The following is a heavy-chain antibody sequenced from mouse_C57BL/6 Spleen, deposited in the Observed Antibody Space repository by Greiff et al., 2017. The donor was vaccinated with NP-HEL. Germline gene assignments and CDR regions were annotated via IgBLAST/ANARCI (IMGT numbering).Heavy chain of an antibody. CDR3: AREGYYGSRTYYYAMDY. D-gene: IGHD1-1*01. J-gene: IGHJ4*01. V-gene: IGHV5-17*01. Sequence: EVMLVESGGGLVKPGGSLKLSCAASGFTFSDYGMHWVRQAPEKGLEWVAYISSGSSTIYYADTVKGRFTISRDNAKNTLFLQMTSLRSEDTAMYYCAREGYYGSRTYYYAMDYWGQGTSVTVSS. CDR1: GFTFSDYG. CDR2: ISSGSSTI.